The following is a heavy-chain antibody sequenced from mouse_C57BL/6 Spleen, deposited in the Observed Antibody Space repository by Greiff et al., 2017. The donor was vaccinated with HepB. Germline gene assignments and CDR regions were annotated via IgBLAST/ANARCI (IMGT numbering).Heavy chain of an antibody. CDR2: IHPSDSDT. CDR3: ASPITTVVATGAMDY. CDR1: GYTFTSYW. J-gene: IGHJ4*01. V-gene: IGHV1-74*01. D-gene: IGHD1-1*01. Sequence: VQLQQPGAELVKPGASVKVSCKASGYTFTSYWMHWVKQRPGQGLEWIGRIHPSDSDTNYNQKFKGKATLTVDKSSSTAYMQLSSLTSEDSAVYYCASPITTVVATGAMDYWGQGTSVTVSS.